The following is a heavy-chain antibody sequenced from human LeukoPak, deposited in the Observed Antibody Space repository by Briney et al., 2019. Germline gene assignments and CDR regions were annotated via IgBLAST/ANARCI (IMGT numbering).Heavy chain of an antibody. CDR3: ARDGGSGYDFSLGCSGGSCLYYFDY. D-gene: IGHD2-15*01. CDR1: GYTFTGYY. Sequence: ASVKVSCKASGYTFTGYYMHWVRQAPGQGLEWMGWINPNSGGTNYAQKFQGRVTMTRDTSISTAYMELSRLRSDDTAVYYCARDGGSGYDFSLGCSGGSCLYYFDYWGQGTLVTVSS. J-gene: IGHJ4*02. V-gene: IGHV1-2*02. CDR2: INPNSGGT.